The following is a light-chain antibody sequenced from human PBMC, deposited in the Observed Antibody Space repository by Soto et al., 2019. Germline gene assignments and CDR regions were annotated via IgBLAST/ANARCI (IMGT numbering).Light chain of an antibody. CDR2: DAS. J-gene: IGKJ5*01. CDR3: QHRTGWPPLT. CDR1: QSVGKY. Sequence: PGEKATLSCRASQSVGKYLAWYQHKPGQPPRLLIFDASNRATGIPARFSGSGSGIDFTLTISSLEPEDFAVYYCQHRTGWPPLTFGQGTRLDIK. V-gene: IGKV3-11*01.